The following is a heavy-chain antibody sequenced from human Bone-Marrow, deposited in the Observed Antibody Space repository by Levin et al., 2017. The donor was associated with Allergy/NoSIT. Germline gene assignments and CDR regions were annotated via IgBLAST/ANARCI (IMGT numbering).Heavy chain of an antibody. CDR1: GFTFSSYA. J-gene: IGHJ6*02. CDR2: ISGSGGST. V-gene: IGHV3-23*01. CDR3: AKVSVSYYYYGMDV. D-gene: IGHD4-11*01. Sequence: GESLKISCAASGFTFSSYAMSWVRQAPGKGLEWVSAISGSGGSTYYADSVKGRFTISRDNSKNTLYLQMNSLRAEDTAVYYCAKVSVSYYYYGMDVWGQGTTVTVSS.